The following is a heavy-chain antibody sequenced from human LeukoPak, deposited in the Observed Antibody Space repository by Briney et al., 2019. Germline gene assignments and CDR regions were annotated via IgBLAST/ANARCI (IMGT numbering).Heavy chain of an antibody. D-gene: IGHD3-10*01. CDR2: ISGSGGGT. CDR1: GLTLSNYG. V-gene: IGHV3-23*01. CDR3: AKRGVVIRVILVGFHKEAYYFDS. J-gene: IGHJ4*02. Sequence: GGSLRLSCAVSGLTLSNYGMSWVRQAPGKGLEWVAGISGSGGGTHYADSVKGRFTISRDNPKNTLHLQMNSLRAEDTAVYFCAKRGVVIRVILVGFHKEAYYFDSWGQGALVTVSS.